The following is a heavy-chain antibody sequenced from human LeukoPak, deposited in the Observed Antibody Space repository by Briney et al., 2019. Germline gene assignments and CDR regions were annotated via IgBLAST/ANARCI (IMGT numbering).Heavy chain of an antibody. J-gene: IGHJ4*02. V-gene: IGHV1-8*03. CDR1: GYTFTSYD. Sequence: ASVKVSCKASGYTFTSYDINWVRQATGQGLEWMGWMNPNSGNTGYAQKFQGRVTITRNTSISTAYMELGSLRSEDTAVYYCAREDYYDSGSNDYWGQGTLVTVSS. D-gene: IGHD3-22*01. CDR3: AREDYYDSGSNDY. CDR2: MNPNSGNT.